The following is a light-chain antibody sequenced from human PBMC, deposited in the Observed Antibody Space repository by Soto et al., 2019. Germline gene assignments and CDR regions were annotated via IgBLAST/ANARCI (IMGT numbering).Light chain of an antibody. CDR1: QSVSSTY. CDR2: GAS. CDR3: QQLNSHQALT. Sequence: EILLTQSPGTLSWSPGETATLSCRASQSVSSTYLAWYQQKPRQAPRLLIYGASSRATGIPDRFSGSGSATDFTLPISSLQPADFATYYCQQLNSHQALTFGGGTQVDIK. V-gene: IGKV3-20*01. J-gene: IGKJ4*01.